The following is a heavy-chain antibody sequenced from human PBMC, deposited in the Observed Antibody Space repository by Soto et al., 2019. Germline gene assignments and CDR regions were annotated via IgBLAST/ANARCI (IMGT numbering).Heavy chain of an antibody. J-gene: IGHJ5*02. CDR2: IYHSGST. CDR3: ARDPGLHWFDP. CDR1: SGSISSSNW. V-gene: IGHV4-4*02. Sequence: QVQLQESGPGLVKPSGTLSLTCAVSSGSISSSNWWSWVRQPPGKGLEWLGEIYHSGSTNYNPSLKSRVTMSVDKSKNPYALKLSSVTAADTAVYYCARDPGLHWFDPWGQGTLVTVSS. D-gene: IGHD3-16*01.